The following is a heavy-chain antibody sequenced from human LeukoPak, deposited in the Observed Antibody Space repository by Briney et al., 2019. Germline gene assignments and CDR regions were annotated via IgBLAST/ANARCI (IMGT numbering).Heavy chain of an antibody. J-gene: IGHJ4*01. CDR2: INHSGST. Sequence: SETLSLTCAVYGGSFSGYYWSWIRQPPGKGLEWIGEINHSGSTNYNPSLKSRVTISVDTSKNQFSLKLSSVTAADTAVYYCARGGCSSTSCYAFDYWGHGTLVTVSS. V-gene: IGHV4-34*01. CDR3: ARGGCSSTSCYAFDY. D-gene: IGHD2-2*01. CDR1: GGSFSGYY.